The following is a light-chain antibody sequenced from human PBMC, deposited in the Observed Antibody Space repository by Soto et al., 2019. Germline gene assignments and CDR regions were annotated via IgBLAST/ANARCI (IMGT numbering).Light chain of an antibody. Sequence: SSELTQPPSVSVAPGKKARITCGGNNIGSKSVHWYQQKPGQAPVLVIYYDSDRPSGIPERFSGSNSGNTATLTISRVEAGDEADYYCQVWDNTSDHVVFGGGTKLTVL. J-gene: IGLJ2*01. V-gene: IGLV3-21*04. CDR2: YDS. CDR3: QVWDNTSDHVV. CDR1: NIGSKS.